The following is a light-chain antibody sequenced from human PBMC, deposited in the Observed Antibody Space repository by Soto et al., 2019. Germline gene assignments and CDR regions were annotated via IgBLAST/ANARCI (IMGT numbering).Light chain of an antibody. Sequence: QSALTQPASVSGSTGQSITISCTGSSSDVGNYNLVSWYQQHPGKAPKLMIYEDTKWPSGVSNRFSGSKSGNTAYLTISGLQAEDEADYYCWSYAVGRTYVFGTGTKVTVL. J-gene: IGLJ1*01. CDR1: SSDVGNYNL. CDR3: WSYAVGRTYV. CDR2: EDT. V-gene: IGLV2-23*01.